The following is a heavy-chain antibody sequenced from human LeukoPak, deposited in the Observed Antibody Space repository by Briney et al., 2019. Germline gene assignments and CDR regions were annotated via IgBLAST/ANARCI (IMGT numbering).Heavy chain of an antibody. Sequence: GGSLRLSCAASGFTFSSYGMHWVRQAPGKGLEWVAVISYDGSNKYYADSVKGRFTISRDNSKNTLYLQMNSLRAEDTAVYYCAKAISSSPITMFYAVVDYWGQGTLVTVSS. V-gene: IGHV3-30*18. CDR3: AKAISSSPITMFYAVVDY. J-gene: IGHJ4*02. CDR1: GFTFSSYG. CDR2: ISYDGSNK. D-gene: IGHD3-9*01.